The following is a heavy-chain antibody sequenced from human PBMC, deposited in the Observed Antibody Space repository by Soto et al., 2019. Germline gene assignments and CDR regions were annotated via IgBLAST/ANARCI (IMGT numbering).Heavy chain of an antibody. V-gene: IGHV1-2*02. CDR1: GDTFTANY. J-gene: IGHJ4*02. CDR2: INPKSGGT. CDR3: ARDLAKGGGYYVLVLDQ. Sequence: ASVKVSCKASGDTFTANYIHWVRQAPGQGFEGMGWINPKSGGTNYPQKFQGRVTMTRDTSLSTVYMTLTRLTSDDTAVYYCARDLAKGGGYYVLVLDQWGQGTLVTVSS. D-gene: IGHD3-22*01.